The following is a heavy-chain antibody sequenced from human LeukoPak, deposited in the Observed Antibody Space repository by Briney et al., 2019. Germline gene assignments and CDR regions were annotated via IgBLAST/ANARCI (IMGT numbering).Heavy chain of an antibody. Sequence: SVKVSCKASGGTFSSYAISWVRQAPGQGLEWMGRIIPILGTANYAQKFQGRVTITADKSTSTAYMELSSLRSEDTAVYYCARMGCSSTSCYTGYYYYYMDVWGKGTTVTVSS. D-gene: IGHD2-2*02. V-gene: IGHV1-69*04. CDR2: IIPILGTA. CDR1: GGTFSSYA. CDR3: ARMGCSSTSCYTGYYYYYMDV. J-gene: IGHJ6*03.